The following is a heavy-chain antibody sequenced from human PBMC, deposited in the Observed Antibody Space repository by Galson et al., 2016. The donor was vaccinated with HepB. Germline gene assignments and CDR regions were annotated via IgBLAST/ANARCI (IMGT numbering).Heavy chain of an antibody. J-gene: IGHJ6*04. CDR1: GGSMSSENYY. CDR2: IYASGSS. V-gene: IGHV4-61*02. Sequence: TLSLTCNVSGGSMSSENYYWSWIRQPAGKGLEWIGRIYASGSSTYNPSLKSRVTMSLDTSRSQFSLKLSSVTAADTAVYFCAREGGSSWPTYYYYGMDVWGTGTTVTVSS. D-gene: IGHD6-13*01. CDR3: AREGGSSWPTYYYYGMDV.